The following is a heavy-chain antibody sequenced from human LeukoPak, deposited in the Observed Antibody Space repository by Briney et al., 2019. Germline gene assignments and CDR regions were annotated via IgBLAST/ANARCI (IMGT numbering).Heavy chain of an antibody. J-gene: IGHJ4*02. CDR2: ISAYNGNT. D-gene: IGHD3-10*01. CDR1: GYTFTSYG. V-gene: IGHV1-18*01. Sequence: ASVKVSCKASGYTFTSYGISWVRQAPGQGLEWMGWISAYNGNTNYAQKLQGRVTMTTDTSTSTAYMELRSLRSDDTAVYYCARNYYGSGSYLSATYFDYWGQGTLVTVSS. CDR3: ARNYYGSGSYLSATYFDY.